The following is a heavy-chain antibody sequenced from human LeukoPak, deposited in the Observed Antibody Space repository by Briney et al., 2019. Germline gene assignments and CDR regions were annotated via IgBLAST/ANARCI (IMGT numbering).Heavy chain of an antibody. D-gene: IGHD3-22*01. Sequence: SETLSLTCAVYGGSFSGYYWSWIRQPPGKGLEWIGYIYYSGSTNYNPSLKSRVTISVDTSKNQFSLKLSSVTAADTAVYYCASSPRAYYYDSSGYYPPDYWGQGTLVTVSS. J-gene: IGHJ4*02. V-gene: IGHV4-59*01. CDR1: GGSFSGYY. CDR3: ASSPRAYYYDSSGYYPPDY. CDR2: IYYSGST.